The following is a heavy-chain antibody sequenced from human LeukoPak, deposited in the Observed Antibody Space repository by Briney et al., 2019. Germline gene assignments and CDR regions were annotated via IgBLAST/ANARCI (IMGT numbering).Heavy chain of an antibody. J-gene: IGHJ6*02. V-gene: IGHV3-21*01. Sequence: GGSLRLSCAASGFTFSSYSMNWVRQAPGKGLEWVSSISSSSSYIYYADSVKGRFTISRDNAKNSLYLQMNSLRAEDTAVYYCAREPPYDFWTGPYGMDVWGQGTTVTASS. CDR3: AREPPYDFWTGPYGMDV. CDR2: ISSSSSYI. D-gene: IGHD3-3*01. CDR1: GFTFSSYS.